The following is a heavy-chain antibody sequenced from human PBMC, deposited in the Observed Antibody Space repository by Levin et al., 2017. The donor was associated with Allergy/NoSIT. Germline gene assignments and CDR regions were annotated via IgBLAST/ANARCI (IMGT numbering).Heavy chain of an antibody. V-gene: IGHV3-74*01. J-gene: IGHJ4*02. Sequence: LSLTCAASGFTFSSYWMHWVRQAPGKGLVWVSRVNSDGIGTAYADSVKGRLTISRDNAKDTLYLQINSLRPEDTAVYYCARAYSGYDLDYWGQGTLVTVSS. CDR3: ARAYSGYDLDY. D-gene: IGHD5-12*01. CDR2: VNSDGIGT. CDR1: GFTFSSYW.